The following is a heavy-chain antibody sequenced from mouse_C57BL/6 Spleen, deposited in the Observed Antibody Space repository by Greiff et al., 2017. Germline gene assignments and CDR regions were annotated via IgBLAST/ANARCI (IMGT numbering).Heavy chain of an antibody. D-gene: IGHD1-1*01. CDR3: ARGPHYYGSSYDY. Sequence: QVQLQQSDAELVKPGASVKISCKVSGYTFTDHTIHWMKQRPEQGLEWIGYIYPRDGSTKYNEKFKGKATLTADKSSSTAYMQLNSLTSEDSAVYSGARGPHYYGSSYDYWGQGTTLTVSS. J-gene: IGHJ2*01. V-gene: IGHV1-78*01. CDR2: IYPRDGST. CDR1: GYTFTDHT.